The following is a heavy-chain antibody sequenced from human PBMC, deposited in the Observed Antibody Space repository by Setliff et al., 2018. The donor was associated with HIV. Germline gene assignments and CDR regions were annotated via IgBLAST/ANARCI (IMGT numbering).Heavy chain of an antibody. Sequence: PLETLSLTCAVYGESFSGYYWSWIRQPPGEGLEWIGEINHSGSTNYNPSLKSRVTISVDTSKNQFSLKLTSVTAADTAVYYCARDPKHSSSGDLEYWSQGTLVTVSS. CDR3: ARDPKHSSSGDLEY. J-gene: IGHJ4*02. CDR1: GESFSGYY. V-gene: IGHV4-34*01. CDR2: INHSGST. D-gene: IGHD3-22*01.